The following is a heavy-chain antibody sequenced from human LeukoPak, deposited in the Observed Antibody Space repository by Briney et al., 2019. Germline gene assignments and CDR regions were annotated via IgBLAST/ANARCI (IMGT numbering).Heavy chain of an antibody. V-gene: IGHV4-34*01. CDR3: ARGPYSYDSSGAFDI. Sequence: PSETLSLTCAVYGGSFSGYYWSWIRQPPGKGPEWIGEINHSGSTNYNPSLKSRVTISVDTSKNQFSLKLSSVTAADTAVYFCARGPYSYDSSGAFDIWGQGTMVTVSS. CDR1: GGSFSGYY. D-gene: IGHD3-22*01. J-gene: IGHJ3*02. CDR2: INHSGST.